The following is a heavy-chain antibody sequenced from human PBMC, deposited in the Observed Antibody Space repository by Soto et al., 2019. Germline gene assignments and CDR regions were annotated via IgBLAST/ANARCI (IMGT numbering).Heavy chain of an antibody. CDR1: GFTFSSFA. Sequence: EVQLLESGGGLVQPGNSLRLSCAASGFTFSSFAMSWVRQAPGKGLEWVSGSSGSGGTTYHADSVKGRFTISRDNSKNTLYLQMKSLRVEDTAVYYCAKEPYSSFVLGTFDYWGQGAMVTVSS. J-gene: IGHJ4*02. CDR3: AKEPYSSFVLGTFDY. CDR2: SSGSGGTT. D-gene: IGHD6-6*01. V-gene: IGHV3-23*01.